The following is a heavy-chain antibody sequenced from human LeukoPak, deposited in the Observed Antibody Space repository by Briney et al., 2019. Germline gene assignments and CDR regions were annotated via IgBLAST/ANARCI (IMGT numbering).Heavy chain of an antibody. CDR2: ISDSSSYI. CDR1: GFTFSSYA. J-gene: IGHJ3*02. Sequence: PGGSLRLSCAASGFTFSSYAIDWVRQAPGKGLECISSISDSSSYIYSADSVKGRFTISRDNAKNSLYLQMNSLRAEDTAVSYCVRDTFSPDAFDIWGQGTMVTVSS. V-gene: IGHV3-21*01. D-gene: IGHD3-16*01. CDR3: VRDTFSPDAFDI.